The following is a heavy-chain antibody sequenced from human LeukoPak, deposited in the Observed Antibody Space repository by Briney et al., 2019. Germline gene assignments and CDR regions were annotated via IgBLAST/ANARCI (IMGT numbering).Heavy chain of an antibody. CDR1: GFTFRTYW. D-gene: IGHD3-10*01. V-gene: IGHV3-74*01. CDR2: INSDGSST. Sequence: GGSLRLSCAASGFTFRTYWMHWVRQAPGKGLVWVSRINSDGSSTNYADSVKGRFTISRDNSKNTLYLQMNSLRAEDTAVYYCAKGYYYGSGSYFDYWGQGTLVTVSS. CDR3: AKGYYYGSGSYFDY. J-gene: IGHJ4*02.